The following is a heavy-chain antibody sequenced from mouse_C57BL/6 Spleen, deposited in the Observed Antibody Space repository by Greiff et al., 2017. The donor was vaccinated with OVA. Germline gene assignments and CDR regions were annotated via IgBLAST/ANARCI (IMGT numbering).Heavy chain of an antibody. D-gene: IGHD2-4*01. V-gene: IGHV1-55*01. CDR1: GYTFTSYW. CDR3: ARLDDYDGGYAMDY. CDR2: IYPGSGST. Sequence: VQLQQPGAELVKPGASVKMSCKASGYTFTSYWITWVKQRPGQGLEWIGDIYPGSGSTNYNEKFKSKATLSVATSSSTAYMQLSSLTSEDSAVYYCARLDDYDGGYAMDYWGQGTSVTVSS. J-gene: IGHJ4*01.